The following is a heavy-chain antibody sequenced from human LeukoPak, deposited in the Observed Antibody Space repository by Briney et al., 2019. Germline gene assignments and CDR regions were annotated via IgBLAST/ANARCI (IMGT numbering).Heavy chain of an antibody. J-gene: IGHJ4*02. CDR1: GYTFTDYY. CDR3: AREDVIAAAGPTLDY. Sequence: ASVKVSCKASGYTFTDYYMHWVRQAPGQGLEWMGWINPNSGGTNYAQKFQVRVTMTRDTSISTAYMELSRLRSDDTAVFYCAREDVIAAAGPTLDYWGQGALVTVSS. D-gene: IGHD6-13*01. V-gene: IGHV1-2*02. CDR2: INPNSGGT.